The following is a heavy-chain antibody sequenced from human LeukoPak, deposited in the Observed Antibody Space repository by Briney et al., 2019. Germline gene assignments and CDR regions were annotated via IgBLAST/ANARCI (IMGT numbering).Heavy chain of an antibody. CDR2: ISSSSSYI. V-gene: IGHV3-21*01. CDR1: GFTFSSYN. Sequence: GGSLRLSCAASGFTFSSYNMNWVRQAPGKGPEWVSSISSSSSYIYYADSVKGRFTISRDNAKNSLYLQMNSLRAEDTAVYYCAREDILTGYYYWGQGTLVTVSS. D-gene: IGHD3-9*01. J-gene: IGHJ4*02. CDR3: AREDILTGYYY.